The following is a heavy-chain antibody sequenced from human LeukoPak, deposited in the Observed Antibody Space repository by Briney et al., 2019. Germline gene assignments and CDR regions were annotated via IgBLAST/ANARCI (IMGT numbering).Heavy chain of an antibody. V-gene: IGHV3-23*01. CDR3: AKDLFLGLYDSSGYHVRARNAFDY. CDR1: AFTFSTYA. J-gene: IGHJ4*02. Sequence: PGRSLRLSCASSAFTFSTYAMSLVPQAPGKGLQCVSAISGSGGSTYYADSVKGRFTISRDNSKNSLYLQMNSLRAEDTPVYCRAKDLFLGLYDSSGYHVRARNAFDYWGQGTLVTVSS. CDR2: ISGSGGST. D-gene: IGHD3-22*01.